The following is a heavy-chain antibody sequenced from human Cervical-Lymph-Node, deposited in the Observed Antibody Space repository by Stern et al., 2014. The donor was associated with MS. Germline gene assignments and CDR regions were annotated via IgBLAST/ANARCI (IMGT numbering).Heavy chain of an antibody. V-gene: IGHV3-30*01. CDR2: ISYDGSNK. D-gene: IGHD5-24*01. CDR1: GFTFSSYA. Sequence: VQLVESGGGVVQPGRSLRLSCAASGFTFSSYAMHWVRQAPGKGLEWVAVISYDGSNKYYADSVKGRFTISRDNSKNTLYLQMNSLRAEDTAVYYCARSGRWLQQKVYFDYWGQGTLVTVSS. J-gene: IGHJ4*02. CDR3: ARSGRWLQQKVYFDY.